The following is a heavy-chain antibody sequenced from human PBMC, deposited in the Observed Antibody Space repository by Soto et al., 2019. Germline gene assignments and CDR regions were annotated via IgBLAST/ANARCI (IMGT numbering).Heavy chain of an antibody. Sequence: GGSLRLSCAASGFPFSSYAMSWVRQAPGKGLEWVSAISGSGGTTYYADSVKGRFTFSRDNSKNTLYLQMNSLRAEDTAVYYCAKTANGWFSAFDIWGQGAMVTVSS. CDR1: GFPFSSYA. D-gene: IGHD6-19*01. J-gene: IGHJ3*02. V-gene: IGHV3-23*01. CDR3: AKTANGWFSAFDI. CDR2: ISGSGGTT.